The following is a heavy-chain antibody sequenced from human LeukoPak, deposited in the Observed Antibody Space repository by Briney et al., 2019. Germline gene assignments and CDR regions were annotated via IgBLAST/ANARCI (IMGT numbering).Heavy chain of an antibody. D-gene: IGHD3-10*01. CDR2: INPNSGGT. J-gene: IGHJ3*02. Sequence: ASVKVSCKASGYTFTGYYMHWVRQAPGQGLEWMGRINPNSGGTNYAQKFQGRVTMTGDTSTSTVYMELSSLRSEDTAVYYCARSLGSGPNDAFDIWGQGTMVTVSS. CDR1: GYTFTGYY. CDR3: ARSLGSGPNDAFDI. V-gene: IGHV1-2*06.